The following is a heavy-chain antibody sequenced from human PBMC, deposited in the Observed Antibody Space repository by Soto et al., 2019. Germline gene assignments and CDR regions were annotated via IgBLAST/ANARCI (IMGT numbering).Heavy chain of an antibody. CDR2: VWYDGSNG. V-gene: IGHV3-33*06. D-gene: IGHD3-22*01. CDR3: AKGIPYYDSSGFFDL. J-gene: IGHJ4*02. CDR1: GFIFSNFG. Sequence: GGSLRLSCTASGFIFSNFGMHWVRQAPGKGLEWVAGVWYDGSNGVSAESVKGRFTISRDNSKNTLYLQVNSLRAEDTAVYYCAKGIPYYDSSGFFDLWGQGTLVTVSS.